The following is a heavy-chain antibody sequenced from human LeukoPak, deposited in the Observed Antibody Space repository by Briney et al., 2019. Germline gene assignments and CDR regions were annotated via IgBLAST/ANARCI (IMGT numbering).Heavy chain of an antibody. CDR1: GGSISSYY. J-gene: IGHJ6*03. CDR2: IYTSGST. V-gene: IGHV4-4*07. Sequence: SETLSLTCTVSGGSISSYYWSWIRQPAGKGLEWIGRIYTSGSTNYNPSLKSRVTISVDTSKNQFSLKLSSVTAADTAVYYCARDMSSSWYGRPYYYYYYMDVWGKGTTVTVSS. D-gene: IGHD6-13*01. CDR3: ARDMSSSWYGRPYYYYYYMDV.